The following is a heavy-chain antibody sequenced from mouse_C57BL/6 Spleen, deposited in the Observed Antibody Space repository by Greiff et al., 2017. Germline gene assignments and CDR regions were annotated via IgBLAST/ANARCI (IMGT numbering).Heavy chain of an antibody. V-gene: IGHV1-64*01. D-gene: IGHD1-1*01. Sequence: QVQLQQPGAELVKPGASVKLSCKASGYTFTSYWMHWVKQRPGQGLEWIGMIHPNSGSTNYNEKFKSKDTLTVDKSSSTVYMQLRSRTSEDSAVYYCARGWEFYGSSYAMDYWGQGTSVTVSS. CDR1: GYTFTSYW. CDR3: ARGWEFYGSSYAMDY. CDR2: IHPNSGST. J-gene: IGHJ4*01.